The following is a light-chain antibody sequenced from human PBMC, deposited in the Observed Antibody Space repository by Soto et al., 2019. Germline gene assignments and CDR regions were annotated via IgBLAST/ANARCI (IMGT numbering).Light chain of an antibody. V-gene: IGKV1-5*01. CDR1: QSISSW. CDR2: DAS. CDR3: QSGT. J-gene: IGKJ4*01. Sequence: DIQMTQSPSTLSASVGDRVTITCRASQSISSWLAWYQQKPWKAPKLLIYDASSLESGVPSRFSGSGSGTEFTLTISSLQPDDFATYYCQSGTFGGGTKVEIK.